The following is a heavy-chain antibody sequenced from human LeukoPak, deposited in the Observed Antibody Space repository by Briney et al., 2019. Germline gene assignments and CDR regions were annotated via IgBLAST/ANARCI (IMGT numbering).Heavy chain of an antibody. J-gene: IGHJ5*02. CDR2: INTNTGNP. V-gene: IGHV7-4-1*02. CDR3: AREAIPLLEWLLYGWFDP. CDR1: GYTFTSYA. D-gene: IGHD3-3*01. Sequence: GASVKVSCKASGYTFTSYAMNWVRQAPGQGLEWMGWINTNTGNPTYAQGFTGRFVFSLDTSVSTAYLQISSLKAEETAVYYCAREAIPLLEWLLYGWFDPWGQGTLVTVSS.